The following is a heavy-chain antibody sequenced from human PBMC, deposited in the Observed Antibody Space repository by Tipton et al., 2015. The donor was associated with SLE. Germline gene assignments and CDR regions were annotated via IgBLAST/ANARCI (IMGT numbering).Heavy chain of an antibody. J-gene: IGHJ1*01. CDR3: ARVWVWYGGRHFQH. CDR2: INHSGST. D-gene: IGHD2-15*01. CDR1: GGSFSGYY. V-gene: IGHV4-34*01. Sequence: TLSLTCAVYGGSFSGYYWSWIRQPPGKGLEWIGEINHSGSTSYNPSLKSRVTISVDTSKNQFSLKLSSVTAADTAVYYCARVWVWYGGRHFQHWGQGTLVTVSS.